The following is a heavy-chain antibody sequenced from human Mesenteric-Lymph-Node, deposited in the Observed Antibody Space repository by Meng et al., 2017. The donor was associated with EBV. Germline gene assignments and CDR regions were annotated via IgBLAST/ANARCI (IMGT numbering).Heavy chain of an antibody. CDR3: ARSQSNYFDY. CDR2: ISAYNSNT. V-gene: IGHV1-18*01. CDR1: GYTFTNFG. J-gene: IGHJ4*02. Sequence: QVQLVQSGGEMKKPGASVKVSCKASGYTFTNFGITWVRQAPGQGLEWLGWISAYNSNTDYAQSLQGRVIMTKDTSTSTAYMDLRSLRPDDTAVYYCARSQSNYFDYWGQGTLVTVSS.